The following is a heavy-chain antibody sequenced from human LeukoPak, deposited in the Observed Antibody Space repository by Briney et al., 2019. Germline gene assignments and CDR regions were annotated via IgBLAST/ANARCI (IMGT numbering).Heavy chain of an antibody. CDR2: IGGSGGSA. Sequence: GGSLRLSCAASGFTFSSYTMSWVRQVPGKGLEWVSAIGGSGGSAYYADSVKGRFTISRDNSKNTLSLQMNSLRAEDTALYYCASQGGVGGYWGQGTLVTVSA. J-gene: IGHJ4*02. V-gene: IGHV3-23*01. CDR3: ASQGGVGGY. CDR1: GFTFSSYT. D-gene: IGHD2-8*02.